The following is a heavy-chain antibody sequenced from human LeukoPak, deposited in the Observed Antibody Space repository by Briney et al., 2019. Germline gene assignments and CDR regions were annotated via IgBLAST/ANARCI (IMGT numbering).Heavy chain of an antibody. CDR2: ISGSGGST. V-gene: IGHV3-23*01. D-gene: IGHD2-2*01. Sequence: PARSLRLSCAASGFTFSSYAMSWVRQPPRKGLEWVSAISGSGGSTYYADSVKGRFTISRDNSKNTLYLQMNSLRAEDTAVYYCANSGYSSSTSCYLVPKNLDYCGQGTLVTVSS. CDR1: GFTFSSYA. J-gene: IGHJ4*02. CDR3: ANSGYSSSTSCYLVPKNLDY.